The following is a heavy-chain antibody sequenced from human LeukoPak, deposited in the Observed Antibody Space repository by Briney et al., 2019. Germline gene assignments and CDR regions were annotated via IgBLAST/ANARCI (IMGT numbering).Heavy chain of an antibody. CDR1: GGSFGTYH. D-gene: IGHD1-26*01. J-gene: IGHJ5*02. V-gene: IGHV4-34*01. Sequence: PSETLSLTCDVSGGSFGTYHWTWIRQSPGKGLEWIGEITHSGSTIYDPFLETRVTISQDTSKTRFSLNLNSVTAADTAIYYCARGIEAAWEVPSSWGQGTLVTVSS. CDR2: ITHSGST. CDR3: ARGIEAAWEVPSS.